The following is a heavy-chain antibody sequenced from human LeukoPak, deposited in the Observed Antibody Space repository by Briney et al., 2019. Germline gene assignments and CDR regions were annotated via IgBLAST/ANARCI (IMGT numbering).Heavy chain of an antibody. V-gene: IGHV3-23*01. Sequence: TGGSLRLSCAASGSTFSSYAMSWVRQAPGKGLEWVAAISGSGGRTYYADSAKGRFTISRDNSKNTLYLQMNSLRAEDTAVYYCAKDPRVWFGDDAFDIWGQGTMVTVSS. D-gene: IGHD3-10*01. J-gene: IGHJ3*02. CDR3: AKDPRVWFGDDAFDI. CDR2: ISGSGGRT. CDR1: GSTFSSYA.